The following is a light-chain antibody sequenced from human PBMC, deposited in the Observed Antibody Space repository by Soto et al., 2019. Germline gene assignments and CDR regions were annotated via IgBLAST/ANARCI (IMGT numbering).Light chain of an antibody. CDR2: AAS. J-gene: IGKJ1*01. Sequence: IVMTQSPATLSVSPGERATLSCRASQSIASNLAWYQQKPGQAPRLLIYAASTRATGIPARFSGSRSGTKFALIISSLQSEDFAVYYCQQYSNWPPWTFGQGTKVEIK. CDR3: QQYSNWPPWT. CDR1: QSIASN. V-gene: IGKV3-15*01.